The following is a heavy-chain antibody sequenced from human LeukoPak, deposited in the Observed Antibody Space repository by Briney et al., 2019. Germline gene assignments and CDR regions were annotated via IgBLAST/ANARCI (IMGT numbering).Heavy chain of an antibody. Sequence: SETLSLTCTVSGGSISSYYWSWIRQPPGKGLEWIGYIYTSGSTNYNPSLKSRVTISVDTSKNQFSPKLSSVTAADTAVYYCARHGLRSYYFDYWGQGTLVTVSS. J-gene: IGHJ4*02. D-gene: IGHD2-8*01. CDR3: ARHGLRSYYFDY. CDR2: IYTSGST. V-gene: IGHV4-4*09. CDR1: GGSISSYY.